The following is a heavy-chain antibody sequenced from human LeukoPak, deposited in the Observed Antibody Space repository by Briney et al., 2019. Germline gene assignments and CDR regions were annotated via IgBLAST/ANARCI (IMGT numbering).Heavy chain of an antibody. Sequence: GGSLRLSCAASGFTFSNAWMSWVRQAPGKGLEWVGRIKSKTDGGTTGYAAPVKGRFTISRDDSKNTLYLQMNSLKTEDTALYYCAKYGNYYDTSGYYWVFDSWGQGTLVTVSS. J-gene: IGHJ4*02. V-gene: IGHV3-15*01. D-gene: IGHD3-22*01. CDR1: GFTFSNAW. CDR3: AKYGNYYDTSGYYWVFDS. CDR2: IKSKTDGGTT.